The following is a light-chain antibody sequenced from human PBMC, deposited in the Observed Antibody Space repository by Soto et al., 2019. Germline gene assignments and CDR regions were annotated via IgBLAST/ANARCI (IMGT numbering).Light chain of an antibody. Sequence: IQMTQSPSSLSAFVGDRITITCRPSQTIRNYVNWYQQRPGKAPKFLIYGASTLQSGVPSRFSGRRSGTDFTLTIDSVQPEDFAIYVCQQSDTTPCTFGQGTKVEF. CDR2: GAS. CDR3: QQSDTTPCT. V-gene: IGKV1-39*01. J-gene: IGKJ1*01. CDR1: QTIRNY.